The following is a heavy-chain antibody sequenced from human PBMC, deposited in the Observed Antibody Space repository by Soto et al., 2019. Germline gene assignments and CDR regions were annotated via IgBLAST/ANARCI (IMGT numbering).Heavy chain of an antibody. J-gene: IGHJ6*02. CDR3: ARDRDGGWFHMDV. CDR2: IWSDGKKE. V-gene: IGHV3-33*01. Sequence: QVQLVESGGGVVQPGRSLRLSCVGSGFPFWHYGMHWVRQAPGKGLEWVAVIWSDGKKESYADFVKGRFAISRDNFKETLYLQMNSRRAEDTAVYYCARDRDGGWFHMDVWGQGTTVTVSS. CDR1: GFPFWHYG. D-gene: IGHD6-19*01.